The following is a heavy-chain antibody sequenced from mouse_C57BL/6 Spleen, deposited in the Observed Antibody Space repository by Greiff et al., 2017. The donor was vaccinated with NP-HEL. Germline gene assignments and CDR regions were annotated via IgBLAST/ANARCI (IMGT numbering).Heavy chain of an antibody. CDR2: IHPNSGST. J-gene: IGHJ4*01. V-gene: IGHV1-64*01. Sequence: QVQLQQPGAELVKSGASVKLSCKASGYTFTSYWMHWVKQRPGQGLEWIGMIHPNSGSTNYNEKFKSKATLTVDKSSSTAYMQLSSLTSEDSAVYYCARYYDYGGGYAMDYWGQGTSVTVSS. CDR1: GYTFTSYW. D-gene: IGHD2-4*01. CDR3: ARYYDYGGGYAMDY.